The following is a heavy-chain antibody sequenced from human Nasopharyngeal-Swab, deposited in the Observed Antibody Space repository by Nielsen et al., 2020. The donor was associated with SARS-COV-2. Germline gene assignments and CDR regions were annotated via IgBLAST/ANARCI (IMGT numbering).Heavy chain of an antibody. CDR2: IYYSGST. D-gene: IGHD3-10*01. V-gene: IGHV4-59*01. Sequence: SETLSLTCTVSGGSISSYYWSWIRQPPGKGLEWIGYIYYSGSTNYNPSLKSRVTISVDTSKNQFSLKLSSVTAAGTAVYYCARVEGSPYGSGSYSIDYWGQGTLVTVSS. CDR3: ARVEGSPYGSGSYSIDY. J-gene: IGHJ4*02. CDR1: GGSISSYY.